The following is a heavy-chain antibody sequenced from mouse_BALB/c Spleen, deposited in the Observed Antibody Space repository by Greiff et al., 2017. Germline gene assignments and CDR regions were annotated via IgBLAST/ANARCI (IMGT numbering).Heavy chain of an antibody. J-gene: IGHJ2*01. CDR1: GYTFTSYW. CDR2: INPSTGYT. CDR3: ARDTTAHY. Sequence: QVHVKQSGAELAKPGASVKMSCKASGYTFTSYWMHWVKQRPGQGLEWIGYINPSTGYTEYNQKFKDKATLTADKSSSTAYMQLSSLTSEDSAVYYCARDTTAHYWGQGTTLTVSS. D-gene: IGHD1-2*01. V-gene: IGHV1-7*01.